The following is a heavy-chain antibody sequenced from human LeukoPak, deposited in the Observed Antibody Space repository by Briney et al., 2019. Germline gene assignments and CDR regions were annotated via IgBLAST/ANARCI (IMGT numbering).Heavy chain of an antibody. CDR1: GGSISSYY. CDR3: ARTEGSSRYGYEYNWFDP. CDR2: IYYSGST. J-gene: IGHJ5*02. V-gene: IGHV4-59*01. Sequence: SETLSLTCTVSGGSISSYYWSWIRQPPGKGLEWIGYIYYSGSTNYNPSLKSRVTISVDTSKNQFSLKLSSVTAADTAVYYCARTEGSSRYGYEYNWFDPWGQGTLVTVSS. D-gene: IGHD6-13*01.